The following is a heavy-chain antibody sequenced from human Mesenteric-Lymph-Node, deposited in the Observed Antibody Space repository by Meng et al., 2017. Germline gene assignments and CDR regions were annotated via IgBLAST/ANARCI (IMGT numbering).Heavy chain of an antibody. J-gene: IGHJ6*02. V-gene: IGHV3-7*01. CDR1: GFAFSTDW. Sequence: GESLKISCKASGFAFSTDWMTWVRQAPGKGLEWVANIKEDDSEIYYVGSVRGRFTISRDNAKNSLYLQMNSLRAEDTGLYYCARFVPGSGRVIVWGQGTTVTVSS. D-gene: IGHD3-10*01. CDR3: ARFVPGSGRVIV. CDR2: IKEDDSEI.